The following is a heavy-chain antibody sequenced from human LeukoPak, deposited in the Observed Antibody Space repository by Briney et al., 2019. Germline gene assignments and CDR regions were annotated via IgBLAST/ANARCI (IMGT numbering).Heavy chain of an antibody. CDR2: IKSKTDGGTT. CDR1: GFTFSNAW. Sequence: GGSLRLSCAASGFTFSNAWMSWVRQAPGKGLEWVGRIKSKTDGGTTEYAAPVKGRFTISRDDSKNTLYLQMNSLKTEDTAVYYCTTEYDSSGYSPFDYWGQGTLVTVSS. CDR3: TTEYDSSGYSPFDY. J-gene: IGHJ4*02. D-gene: IGHD3-22*01. V-gene: IGHV3-15*01.